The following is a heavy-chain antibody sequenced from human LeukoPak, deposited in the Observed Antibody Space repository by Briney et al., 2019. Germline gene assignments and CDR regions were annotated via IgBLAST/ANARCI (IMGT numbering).Heavy chain of an antibody. CDR1: GFTFDDYA. CDR3: AKDDSPNSSGWYGVFDY. J-gene: IGHJ4*02. D-gene: IGHD6-19*01. Sequence: GGSLRLSCAASGFTFDDYAMHWVRQAPGKGLEWVSGISWNSGSRGYADSVKGRFTISRDNAKNSLYLQMNSLRAEDTALYYCAKDDSPNSSGWYGVFDYWGQGTLVTVSS. CDR2: ISWNSGSR. V-gene: IGHV3-9*01.